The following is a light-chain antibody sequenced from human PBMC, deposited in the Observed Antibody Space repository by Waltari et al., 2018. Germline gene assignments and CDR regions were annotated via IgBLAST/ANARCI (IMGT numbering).Light chain of an antibody. V-gene: IGLV10-54*01. J-gene: IGLJ3*02. CDR3: SAWDSSLSVWV. CDR1: SNNVGDLG. Sequence: QAGLTQPPSVSKGLGQTATLTCTGNSNNVGDLGTSWLQQHQGRPPKLLPYRNGNRPSGISGGFSASRSGNTASLTIAGLQPEDEADYYCSAWDSSLSVWVFGGGTKLTVL. CDR2: RNG.